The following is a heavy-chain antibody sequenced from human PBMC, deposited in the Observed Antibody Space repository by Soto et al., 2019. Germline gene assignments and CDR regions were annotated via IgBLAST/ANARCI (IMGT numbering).Heavy chain of an antibody. J-gene: IGHJ4*02. CDR2: ISYDGSNK. Sequence: GGSLRLSCAASGFTFSSYAMHWVRQAPGKGLEWVAVISYDGSNKYYADSVKGRFTISRDNSKNTLYLQMNSLRAEDTAVYYCARFFLELEHSPQPFDYWGQGTLVPVSS. CDR3: ARFFLELEHSPQPFDY. CDR1: GFTFSSYA. V-gene: IGHV3-30-3*01. D-gene: IGHD1-1*01.